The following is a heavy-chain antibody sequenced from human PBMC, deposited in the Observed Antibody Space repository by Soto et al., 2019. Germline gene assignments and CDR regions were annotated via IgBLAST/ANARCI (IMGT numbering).Heavy chain of an antibody. CDR2: IWYDGSNK. V-gene: IGHV3-33*01. CDR1: EFTFSSYV. Sequence: GGSLRLSCVASEFTFSSYVMHWLRQAPGKGLEWVAVIWYDGSNKYYGDSVKGRFTISRDNSKNTLYLQINSLSAEDTAVYFCARSRGISGWYLFDFWGQGTLVTVSS. J-gene: IGHJ4*02. CDR3: ARSRGISGWYLFDF. D-gene: IGHD6-19*01.